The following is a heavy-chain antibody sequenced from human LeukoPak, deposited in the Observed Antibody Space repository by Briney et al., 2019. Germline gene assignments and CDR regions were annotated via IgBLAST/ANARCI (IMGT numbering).Heavy chain of an antibody. D-gene: IGHD2-15*01. V-gene: IGHV3-21*01. CDR1: RFTFSSSS. CDR2: ISRSGYYI. J-gene: IGHJ6*02. Sequence: GGSLRLSCAASRFTFSSSSMNWVRQAPGKGLEWVSSISRSGYYIYYADSVRGRFTISRDDAKNSLYLQMNSLRAEDTAVYYCARVSGGYGMDVWGQGTTVTVSS. CDR3: ARVSGGYGMDV.